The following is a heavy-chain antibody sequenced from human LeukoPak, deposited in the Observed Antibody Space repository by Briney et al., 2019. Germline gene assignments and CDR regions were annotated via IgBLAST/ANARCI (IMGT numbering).Heavy chain of an antibody. Sequence: GGSLRLSCAASGFTFSSYSMNWVRQAPGKGLEWVSSISSSSSYIYYADSVKGRFTISRDNAKNSLYLQMNSLRAEDTAVYYCAKSYYGSGSYYNVVDYWGQGTLVTVSS. CDR2: ISSSSSYI. CDR1: GFTFSSYS. CDR3: AKSYYGSGSYYNVVDY. J-gene: IGHJ4*02. V-gene: IGHV3-21*04. D-gene: IGHD3-10*01.